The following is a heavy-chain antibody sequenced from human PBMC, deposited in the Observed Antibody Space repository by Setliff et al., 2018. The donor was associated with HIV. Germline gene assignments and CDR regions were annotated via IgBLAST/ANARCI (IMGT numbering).Heavy chain of an antibody. CDR1: GGTFSSYA. CDR2: IIPIFGTT. J-gene: IGHJ6*02. Sequence: SVKVSCKASGGTFSSYAISWVRQAPGQGLEWMGGIIPIFGTTNYAQKFQGRVTITTDESTTTAYMELSSLRSEDTAVYYCARDPRRDGTGNYYYGMDVWGQGTTVTVSS. CDR3: ARDPRRDGTGNYYYGMDV. V-gene: IGHV1-69*05.